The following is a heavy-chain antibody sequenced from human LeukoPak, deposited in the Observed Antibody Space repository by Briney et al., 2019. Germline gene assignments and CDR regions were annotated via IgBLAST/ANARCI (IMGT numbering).Heavy chain of an antibody. CDR3: ARAPRDYYYYYGMDV. J-gene: IGHJ6*02. CDR2: IYYSGST. Sequence: LETLSLTCTVSGGSISSYYWSWIRQPPGTGLEWIGYIYYSGSTNYNPSLKSRVTISVDTSKNQFSLKLSSVTAADTAVYYCARAPRDYYYYYGMDVWGQGTTVTVSS. V-gene: IGHV4-59*01. CDR1: GGSISSYY.